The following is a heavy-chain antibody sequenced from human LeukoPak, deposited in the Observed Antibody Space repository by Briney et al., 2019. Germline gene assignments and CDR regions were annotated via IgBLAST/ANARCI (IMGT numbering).Heavy chain of an antibody. V-gene: IGHV1-18*01. CDR2: ISAYNGNT. CDR1: GYTFTSYG. CDR3: AWSIAAAGTRYFDP. J-gene: IGHJ2*01. Sequence: ASVKVSCKASGYTFTSYGISWVRQAPGQGLEWMGWISAYNGNTNYAQKLQGRVTMTTDTSTSTAYMELRSLRSDDTAVYYCAWSIAAAGTRYFDPWGRGTLVTVSS. D-gene: IGHD6-13*01.